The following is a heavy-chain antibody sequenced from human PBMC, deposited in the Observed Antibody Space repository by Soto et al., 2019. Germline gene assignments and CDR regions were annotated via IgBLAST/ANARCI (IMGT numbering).Heavy chain of an antibody. V-gene: IGHV1-69*08. CDR1: GGTFSSYT. CDR2: IIPILGIA. D-gene: IGHD4-17*01. Sequence: QVQLVQSGAEVKKPGSSVKVSGKASGGTFSSYTISWVRQAPGQGLEWMGRIIPILGIANYAQKFQGRVTITAEKSTSTAYMELSSLRSEDTAVYYCAREGAVTTYWGQGTLVTVSS. CDR3: AREGAVTTY. J-gene: IGHJ4*02.